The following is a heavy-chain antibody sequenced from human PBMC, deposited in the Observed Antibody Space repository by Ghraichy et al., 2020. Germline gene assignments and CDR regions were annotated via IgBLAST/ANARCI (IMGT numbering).Heavy chain of an antibody. Sequence: GESLNISCVASGLTFSRYSMNWVRQAPGKGLEWISYISTSGVTIYYGRSVRGRFTISRDNAKGALYLQMNSLRAEDTAIYYCATTATASGWYTRMTDHWGQGTLVTVSS. CDR2: ISTSGVTI. J-gene: IGHJ4*02. CDR1: GLTFSRYS. CDR3: ATTATASGWYTRMTDH. D-gene: IGHD6-19*01. V-gene: IGHV3-48*01.